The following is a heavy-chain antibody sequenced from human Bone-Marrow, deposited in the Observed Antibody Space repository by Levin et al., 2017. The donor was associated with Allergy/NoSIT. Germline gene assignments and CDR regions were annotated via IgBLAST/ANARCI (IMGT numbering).Heavy chain of an antibody. CDR1: GCTFSDYV. V-gene: IGHV3-30*09. CDR3: ARDRLLEYRSWRGAFDL. J-gene: IGHJ3*01. Sequence: PGGSLRLSCAASGCTFSDYVMHWVRQAPGKGLEWVAVVSYDGNNEYYADSVKGRFAISRDNSKNTLYLQMNSLRAEDTAVYYCARDRLLEYRSWRGAFDLWGEGTMVTVSS. D-gene: IGHD6-6*01. CDR2: VSYDGNNE.